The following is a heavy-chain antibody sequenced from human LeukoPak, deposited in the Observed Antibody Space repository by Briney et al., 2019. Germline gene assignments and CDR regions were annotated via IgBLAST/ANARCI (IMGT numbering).Heavy chain of an antibody. J-gene: IGHJ3*02. CDR2: ISSSSSYI. Sequence: GGSLRLSCAASGFTFSSYSMNWVRQAPGKGLEWVSSISSSSSYIYYADSVKGRFTISRDNAKNSLYLQMNSLRAKDTAVYYCAREIVANDAFDIWGQGTMVTVSS. V-gene: IGHV3-21*01. D-gene: IGHD2-15*01. CDR3: AREIVANDAFDI. CDR1: GFTFSSYS.